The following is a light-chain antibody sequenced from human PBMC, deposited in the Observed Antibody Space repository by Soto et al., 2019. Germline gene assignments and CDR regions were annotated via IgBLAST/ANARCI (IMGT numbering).Light chain of an antibody. CDR2: DVS. CDR1: SSDVGGYNY. V-gene: IGLV2-14*01. Sequence: SFLPQPASVSVSPGQSITISCNGTSSDVGGYNYVSWYQQHPGKAPKLMIYDVSNRPSGFSNRFSGSKSGNTASLTISGLQAEDEAVYYCSSYTSSTTLVFGGGTKVTVL. CDR3: SSYTSSTTLV. J-gene: IGLJ2*01.